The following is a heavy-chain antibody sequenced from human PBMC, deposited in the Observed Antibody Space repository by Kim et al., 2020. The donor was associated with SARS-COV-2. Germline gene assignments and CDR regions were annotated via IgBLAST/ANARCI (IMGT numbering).Heavy chain of an antibody. V-gene: IGHV3-11*04. J-gene: IGHJ4*02. D-gene: IGHD3-22*01. Sequence: YADSVKGRFTISRDNAKNSLYLQMNSLRAEDTAVYYCARDQSSGYYFFAYWGQGTLVTVSS. CDR3: ARDQSSGYYFFAY.